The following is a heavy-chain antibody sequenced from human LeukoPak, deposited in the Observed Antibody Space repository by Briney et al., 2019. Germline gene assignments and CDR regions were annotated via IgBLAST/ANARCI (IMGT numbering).Heavy chain of an antibody. CDR2: IKQDGSEK. V-gene: IGHV3-7*01. J-gene: IGHJ6*03. D-gene: IGHD2-2*01. Sequence: PGGSLRLSCVASGFSFSRYWMSWVRQAPGKGLEWVANIKQDGSEKNYVESVKGRFTISRDNAKNSLYLQMNSLRAEDTAVYYCARVVGYYYYMDVWGKGTTVTVSS. CDR3: ARVVGYYYYMDV. CDR1: GFSFSRYW.